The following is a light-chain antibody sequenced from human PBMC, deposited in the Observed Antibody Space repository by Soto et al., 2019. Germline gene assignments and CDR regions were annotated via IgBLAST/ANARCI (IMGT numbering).Light chain of an antibody. Sequence: DIQMTQSPSSLSASVGDRVTITCRASQSISSYLNWYQQKPGKAPKLLIYEASSLQSGVPSRFSGSGSGTDFTLTIRSLQPEDFATYYCQQSNTTPWTFGQGTRVEIK. J-gene: IGKJ1*01. CDR2: EAS. CDR1: QSISSY. V-gene: IGKV1-39*01. CDR3: QQSNTTPWT.